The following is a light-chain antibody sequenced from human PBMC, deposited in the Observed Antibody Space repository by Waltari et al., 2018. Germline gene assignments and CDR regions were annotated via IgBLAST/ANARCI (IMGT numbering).Light chain of an antibody. V-gene: IGKV1-39*01. CDR2: AAS. Sequence: DIQMSQSPSSLSASVGDRVNVTCRASQSIDNHLNWYQQKPGKAPNLLIHAASNLQSGVPSRFSGSGSGTDFTLTISSLQPEDFVTYYCQQSFNSPRTFGGGTRVEIK. CDR1: QSIDNH. J-gene: IGKJ4*01. CDR3: QQSFNSPRT.